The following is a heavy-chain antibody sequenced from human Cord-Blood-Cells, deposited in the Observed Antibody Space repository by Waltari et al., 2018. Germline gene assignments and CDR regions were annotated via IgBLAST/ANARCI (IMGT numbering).Heavy chain of an antibody. CDR2: IYYSGST. V-gene: IGHV4-39*07. D-gene: IGHD3-22*01. J-gene: IGHJ4*02. CDR1: GGSISSSSYY. CDR3: ARGPPYDSSGYYYFDY. Sequence: QLQLQESGPGLVKHSETLSLTCTVSGGSISSSSYYWGWIRQPPGKGLEWIGGIYYSGSTADNPSLKSRVTVSVDTSKNQFSLKLSAVTAADTAVYYGARGPPYDSSGYYYFDYWGQGTLVTVSS.